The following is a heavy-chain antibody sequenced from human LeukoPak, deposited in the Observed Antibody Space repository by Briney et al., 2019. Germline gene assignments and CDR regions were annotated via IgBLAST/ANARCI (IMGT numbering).Heavy chain of an antibody. Sequence: ASVKVSCKASGYTFTSYDINWVRQATGQGLEWMGWMNPNSGNTGYAQKFQGRVTMTRNTSISTAYMELSSLRSEDTAVYYCARAPYYYDSSGLEGYYYYGMDVWGQGTTVTVSS. D-gene: IGHD3-22*01. CDR2: MNPNSGNT. J-gene: IGHJ6*02. CDR1: GYTFTSYD. V-gene: IGHV1-8*01. CDR3: ARAPYYYDSSGLEGYYYYGMDV.